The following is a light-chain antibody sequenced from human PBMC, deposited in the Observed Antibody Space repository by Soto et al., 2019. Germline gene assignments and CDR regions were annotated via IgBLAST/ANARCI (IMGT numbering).Light chain of an antibody. J-gene: IGLJ3*02. Sequence: QSVLTQPASVSGSPGQSITISCTGTSSDIGDYNYVSWYQHHPGKAPKLMIYEVSNRPSGVSYRFSGSKSGNTASLTISGLQAEDEADYYCSSYTSSSTLRVFGGGTKLTVL. V-gene: IGLV2-14*01. CDR1: SSDIGDYNY. CDR3: SSYTSSSTLRV. CDR2: EVS.